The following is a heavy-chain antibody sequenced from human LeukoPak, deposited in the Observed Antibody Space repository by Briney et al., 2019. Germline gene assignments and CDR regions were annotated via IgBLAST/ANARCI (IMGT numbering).Heavy chain of an antibody. V-gene: IGHV3-30*04. D-gene: IGHD3-10*01. CDR3: ARAVGGDGSGSL. J-gene: IGHJ4*02. Sequence: GGSLRLSCAASGFTFSSYAMHWVRQAPGKGLEWVAVISYDGSNKYYADSVKGRFTISRDNSKNTLYLQMNSLRAEDTALYYCARAVGGDGSGSLWGPGTLVTVSS. CDR2: ISYDGSNK. CDR1: GFTFSSYA.